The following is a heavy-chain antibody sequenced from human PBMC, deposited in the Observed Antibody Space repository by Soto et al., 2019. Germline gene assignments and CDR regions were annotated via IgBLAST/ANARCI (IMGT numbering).Heavy chain of an antibody. CDR1: GFTFSSYA. Sequence: EVQLLESGGGLVQPGGSLRLSCAASGFTFSSYAMTWVRQAPGKGLEWVSAISGSGGSTYYADSVKGRFTISRDNSKNALYLQMNRLRAEDAAVYYCAKDRGSGSTSWYNGWFDPWGRGTLVTVCS. CDR3: AKDRGSGSTSWYNGWFDP. J-gene: IGHJ5*02. CDR2: ISGSGGST. D-gene: IGHD2-2*02. V-gene: IGHV3-23*01.